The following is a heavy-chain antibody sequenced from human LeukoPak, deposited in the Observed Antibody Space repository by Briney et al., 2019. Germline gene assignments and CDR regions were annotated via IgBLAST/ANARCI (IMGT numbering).Heavy chain of an antibody. J-gene: IGHJ4*02. V-gene: IGHV4-30-4*01. CDR3: ARSRRTYYDFWGGPPPPFDY. D-gene: IGHD3-3*01. Sequence: PSETLSLTCTVSGGSISSGDYYWSWIRQPPGKGLEWIGYIYYSGSTYYNPSLKSRVTISVDTSKNQFSLKLSSVTAADTAVYYCARSRRTYYDFWGGPPPPFDYWGQGTLVTVSS. CDR1: GGSISSGDYY. CDR2: IYYSGST.